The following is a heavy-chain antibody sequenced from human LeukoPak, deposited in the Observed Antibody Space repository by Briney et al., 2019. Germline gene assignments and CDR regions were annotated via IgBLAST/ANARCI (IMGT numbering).Heavy chain of an antibody. V-gene: IGHV3-48*01. Sequence: GGSLRLSCVTSGFSFDNYGMSWVCRAPGKGLEWISYFSSRKNIVNYADSVKGRSTIPRDKAKTSLYLQMNSLRAEDTAVYYCVRDQQWESPHYFDFWGQGTPVTVSS. CDR3: VRDQQWESPHYFDF. CDR1: GFSFDNYG. D-gene: IGHD1-26*01. J-gene: IGHJ4*02. CDR2: FSSRKNIV.